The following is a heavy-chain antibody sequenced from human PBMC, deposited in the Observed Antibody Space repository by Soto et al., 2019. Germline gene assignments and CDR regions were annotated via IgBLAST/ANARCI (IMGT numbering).Heavy chain of an antibody. CDR1: GGTFSSYA. Sequence: GASVKVSCKASGGTFSSYAISWVRHAPGQGLEWMGGIIPIFGTANYAQKFQGRVTITADESTSTAYMELSSLRSEDTAVYYCAREAGTTGFWFDPWGQGTLVTLSS. J-gene: IGHJ5*02. CDR3: AREAGTTGFWFDP. D-gene: IGHD1-7*01. V-gene: IGHV1-69*13. CDR2: IIPIFGTA.